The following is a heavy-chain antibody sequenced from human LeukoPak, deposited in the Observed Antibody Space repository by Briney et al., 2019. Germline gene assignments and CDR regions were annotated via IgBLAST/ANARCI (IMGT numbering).Heavy chain of an antibody. CDR3: ARQYYDILTGPNWFDT. D-gene: IGHD3-9*01. Sequence: GASVKVSCKASGYFFPNFYMHWVRQAPGQGLEWMGIINPSGGNTSYAQKFQGRVTMSRDRSTSTVYMDVSSLTSEDTAVYYCARQYYDILTGPNWFDTWGQGTLVTVSS. CDR1: GYFFPNFY. CDR2: INPSGGNT. V-gene: IGHV1-46*01. J-gene: IGHJ5*02.